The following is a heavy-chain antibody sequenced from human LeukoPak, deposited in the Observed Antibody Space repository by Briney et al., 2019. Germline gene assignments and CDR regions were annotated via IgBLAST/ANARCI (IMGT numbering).Heavy chain of an antibody. CDR1: GGSISSSSYY. Sequence: PSETLSLTCTVSGGSISSSSYYWGWIRQPPGKGLEWIGSIYYTGSTYYNPSLKSRVTISVDTSKNQFSLKLSSVTAADTAVYYCARDLKTAAGTSSWFDPWGQGTLVTVSS. D-gene: IGHD6-13*01. J-gene: IGHJ5*02. CDR2: IYYTGST. V-gene: IGHV4-39*07. CDR3: ARDLKTAAGTSSWFDP.